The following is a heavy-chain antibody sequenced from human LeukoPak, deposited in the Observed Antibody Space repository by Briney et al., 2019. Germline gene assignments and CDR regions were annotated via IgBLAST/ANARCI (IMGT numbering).Heavy chain of an antibody. CDR3: ARWYSSGWAFDY. CDR1: GGTISSYY. V-gene: IGHV4-59*08. J-gene: IGHJ4*02. CDR2: IHYSGST. D-gene: IGHD6-19*01. Sequence: PSETLSLTCTVSGGTISSYYWSWIRQPPGKGLEWIGYIHYSGSTKYNPSLKSRVTISVDTSKNQFSLKLSSVTAADTAVYYCARWYSSGWAFDYWGQGTLVTVSS.